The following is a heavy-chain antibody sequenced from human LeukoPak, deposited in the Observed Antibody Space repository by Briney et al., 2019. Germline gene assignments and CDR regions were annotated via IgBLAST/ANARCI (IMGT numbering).Heavy chain of an antibody. CDR2: IIPIFGTA. CDR1: GGTFSSYA. D-gene: IGHD2-2*01. CDR3: ARVVVVVPAATSGYEVHDAFDI. Sequence: ASVKVSCKASGGTFSSYAISWVRQAPGQGLEWMGGIIPIFGTANYARKFQGRVTITTDESTSTAYMELSSLRSEDTAVYYCARVVVVVPAATSGYEVHDAFDIWGQGTMVTVSS. V-gene: IGHV1-69*05. J-gene: IGHJ3*02.